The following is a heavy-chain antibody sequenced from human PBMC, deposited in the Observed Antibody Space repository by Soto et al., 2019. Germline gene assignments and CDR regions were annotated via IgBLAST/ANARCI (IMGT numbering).Heavy chain of an antibody. CDR1: GFTFSSYA. CDR2: ISYDGSNK. CDR3: ARALLEGAFEN. J-gene: IGHJ3*02. D-gene: IGHD3-10*01. V-gene: IGHV3-30-3*01. Sequence: QVQLVESGGGVVQPGRSLRLSCSASGFTFSSYAMHWVRQAPGKGLEWVAVISYDGSNKYYADSVKGRFTISRDNSKNELYLQMNSLRAEDTAVYYCARALLEGAFENLGQGTMVTVSS.